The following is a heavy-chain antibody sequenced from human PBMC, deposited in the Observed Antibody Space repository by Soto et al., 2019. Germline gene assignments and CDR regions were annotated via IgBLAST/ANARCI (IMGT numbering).Heavy chain of an antibody. V-gene: IGHV3-66*01. CDR3: ARDYTGSSSWYGMDV. J-gene: IGHJ6*02. D-gene: IGHD6-13*01. CDR2: IYSGGST. Sequence: GGSLRLSCAASGFTFSSYAMSWVRQAPGKGLEWVSVIYSGGSTYYADSVKGRFTISRDNSKNTLYLQMNSLRAEDTAVYYCARDYTGSSSWYGMDVWGQGTTVTVSS. CDR1: GFTFSSYA.